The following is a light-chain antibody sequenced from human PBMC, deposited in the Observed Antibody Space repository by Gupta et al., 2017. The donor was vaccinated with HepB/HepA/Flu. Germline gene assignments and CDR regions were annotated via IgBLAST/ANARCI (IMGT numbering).Light chain of an antibody. J-gene: IGKJ5*01. Sequence: EIVLTQPPDTLSLSPGERATLSCRASQSVNSNYLAWYQQKPGQAPRLLIYGSSTRATGIPDKFSGSGSGTHFTLYISSVEPEDFAVYHCQQYGSAPTFGQGTRLDIK. V-gene: IGKV3-20*01. CDR3: QQYGSAPT. CDR2: GSS. CDR1: QSVNSNY.